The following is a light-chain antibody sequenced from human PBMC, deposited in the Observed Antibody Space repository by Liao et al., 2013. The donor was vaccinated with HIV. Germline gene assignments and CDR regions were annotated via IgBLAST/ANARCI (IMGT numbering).Light chain of an antibody. CDR1: ELGDKY. CDR2: QNS. Sequence: SYELTQPPSVSVSPGQTASITCSGDELGDKYACWYQQKPGQSPVLVIYQNSVRPSGIPARFSGFNSGNTATLTISGTQAMDEADYYCQVWDRSSGHPVFGAGTKVTVL. J-gene: IGLJ1*01. CDR3: QVWDRSSGHPV. V-gene: IGLV3-1*01.